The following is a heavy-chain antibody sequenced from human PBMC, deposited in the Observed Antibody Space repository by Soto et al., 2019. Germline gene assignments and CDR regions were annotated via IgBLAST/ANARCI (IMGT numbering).Heavy chain of an antibody. J-gene: IGHJ3*02. CDR1: GFSLSTSGVG. Sequence: SGPTLVNPTQTLTLTCTFSGFSLSTSGVGVGWIRQPPGRALEWLALIYWDDDKRYSPSLKSRLTITKDTSKNQVVPTMTNMDPVDTATYYCARLSVAGTIGAFDIWGQGTVVTVS. D-gene: IGHD6-19*01. CDR3: ARLSVAGTIGAFDI. V-gene: IGHV2-5*02. CDR2: IYWDDDK.